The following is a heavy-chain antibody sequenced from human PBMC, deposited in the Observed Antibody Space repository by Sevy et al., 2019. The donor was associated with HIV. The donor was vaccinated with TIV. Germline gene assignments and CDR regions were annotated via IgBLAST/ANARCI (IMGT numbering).Heavy chain of an antibody. V-gene: IGHV3-30-3*01. Sequence: GWSLRLSCAASGFTFSTYPMHWVRQSPGKGLEWVTVISYDGSSKYYADSVKGRFTISRDNSKNTLYLQMNSLRAEDTAVYYCATTLLKLAVAGKEQFDPWGQGTLVTVSS. D-gene: IGHD6-19*01. CDR2: ISYDGSSK. CDR1: GFTFSTYP. J-gene: IGHJ5*02. CDR3: ATTLLKLAVAGKEQFDP.